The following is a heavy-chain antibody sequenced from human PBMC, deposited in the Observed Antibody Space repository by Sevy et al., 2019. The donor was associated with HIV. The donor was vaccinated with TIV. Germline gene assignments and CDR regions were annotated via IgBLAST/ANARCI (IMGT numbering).Heavy chain of an antibody. D-gene: IGHD3-10*01. V-gene: IGHV4-59*11. CDR3: ARAPFFYGSGYYFDY. CDR1: GGSISSHY. Sequence: SETLSLTCSVSGGSISSHYWSWIRQPPGKGLEWIGYIYYTGSTYYNPSLKSRVTISVGTSKSQFSLELTSVTAADMAVYFCARAPFFYGSGYYFDYWGQGTLVTVSS. J-gene: IGHJ4*02. CDR2: IYYTGST.